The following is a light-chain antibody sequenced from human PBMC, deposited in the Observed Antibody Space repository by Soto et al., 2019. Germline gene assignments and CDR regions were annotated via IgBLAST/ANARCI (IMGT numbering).Light chain of an antibody. J-gene: IGLJ2*01. CDR2: EVT. Sequence: QSALTQPASVSGSPGQSITISCTGTSSDVGGYNFVSWYQQHPGKAPKLMIYEVTDRPSGVSNRFSGSKSGSTASLTISGLQAEDAADYYCSSYTSRNTLAFGGGTKVTVL. V-gene: IGLV2-14*01. CDR1: SSDVGGYNF. CDR3: SSYTSRNTLA.